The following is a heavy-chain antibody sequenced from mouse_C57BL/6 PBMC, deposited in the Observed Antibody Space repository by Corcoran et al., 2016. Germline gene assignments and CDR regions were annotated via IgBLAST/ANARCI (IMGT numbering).Heavy chain of an antibody. CDR2: IFPGSGST. J-gene: IGHJ1*03. D-gene: IGHD1-1*01. Sequence: QVQLQQSGPELVKPGASVKISCKASGYTFTDYYINWVKQRPGQGLEWIGWIFPGSGSTYYNEKFKGKATLTVDKSSSTAYMLLSSLTSEDSAVYFCARSLLGSSLYWCFDVWGTGTTVTVSS. CDR3: ARSLLGSSLYWCFDV. V-gene: IGHV1-75*01. CDR1: GYTFTDYY.